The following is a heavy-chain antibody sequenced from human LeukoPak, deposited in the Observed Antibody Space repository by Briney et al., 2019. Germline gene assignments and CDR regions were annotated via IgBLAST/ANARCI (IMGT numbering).Heavy chain of an antibody. CDR1: GITFRSYG. D-gene: IGHD4-17*01. CDR2: ISYDGSHK. J-gene: IGHJ5*02. V-gene: IGHV3-30*18. Sequence: GGSLRLSCAASGITFRSYGMHWVRQTPGKGLEWVAVISYDGSHKYYADSVKGRFSISRDNSKNTLYLQMNSLRADDTAVYYCAKGARGDTVTSIVGLNWFDPWGQGTLVTVSS. CDR3: AKGARGDTVTSIVGLNWFDP.